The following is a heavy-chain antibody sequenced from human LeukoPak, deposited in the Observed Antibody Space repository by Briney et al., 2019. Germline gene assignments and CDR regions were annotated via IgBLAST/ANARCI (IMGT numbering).Heavy chain of an antibody. CDR2: IYYSGST. Sequence: SETLSLTCTVSGGSISTYYWNWIRQPPGKGLEWIGYIYYSGSTNYNPSLKSRVAISVDTSKNQFSLKLNSVTAADTAVYYCAKSGGYSSSWSTWGPGTLVTVSS. D-gene: IGHD6-13*01. J-gene: IGHJ5*02. CDR1: GGSISTYY. CDR3: AKSGGYSSSWST. V-gene: IGHV4-59*01.